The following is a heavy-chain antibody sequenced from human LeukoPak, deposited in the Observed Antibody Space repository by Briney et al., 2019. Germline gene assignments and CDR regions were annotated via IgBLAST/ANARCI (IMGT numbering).Heavy chain of an antibody. D-gene: IGHD6-6*01. Sequence: SETLSLTCTVSGGSISSSGSYWGWIRQPPGKGLEWIGSIYYSGNTYNPSLKSRVTISVDTSKNQFSLNLTSVNAADTAVYYCARVMAARREDLNWFDPWGQGTLITVSS. CDR3: ARVMAARREDLNWFDP. CDR2: IYYSGNT. CDR1: GGSISSSGSY. V-gene: IGHV4-39*07. J-gene: IGHJ5*02.